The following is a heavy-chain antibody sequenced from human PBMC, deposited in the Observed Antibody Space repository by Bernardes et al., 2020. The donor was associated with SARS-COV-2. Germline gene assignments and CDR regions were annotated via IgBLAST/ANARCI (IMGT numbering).Heavy chain of an antibody. Sequence: SETLSLTCAVYGGSFSGYYWSWIRQPPGKGLEWIGEINHSGSTNYNPSLKSRVTISVDTSKNQFSLKLSSVTAADTAVYYCAVRLYYYYGMDVWGQGTTVTVSS. J-gene: IGHJ6*02. V-gene: IGHV4-34*01. CDR2: INHSGST. CDR1: GGSFSGYY. CDR3: AVRLYYYYGMDV.